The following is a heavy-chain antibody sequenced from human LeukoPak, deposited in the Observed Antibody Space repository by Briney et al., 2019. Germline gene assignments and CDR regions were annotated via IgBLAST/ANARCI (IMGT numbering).Heavy chain of an antibody. CDR1: GFTFGSYG. CDR3: AKAFSGSSTSCYVQ. CDR2: IPYDGSNE. J-gene: IGHJ4*02. V-gene: IGHV3-30*18. Sequence: GGSLRLSCAASGFTFGSYGMHWVRQAPGKGLEWVAVIPYDGSNEYYADSVKGRFTISRDNSKNTLYLQMNSLRAEDTAVYYCAKAFSGSSTSCYVQWGQGTLVTVSS. D-gene: IGHD2-2*01.